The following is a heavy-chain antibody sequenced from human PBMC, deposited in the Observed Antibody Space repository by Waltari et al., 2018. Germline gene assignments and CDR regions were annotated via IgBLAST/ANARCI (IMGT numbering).Heavy chain of an antibody. CDR2: INHSGST. V-gene: IGHV4-34*01. CDR1: GGSFSGYY. J-gene: IGHJ5*02. CDR3: ASRIRRITIFGVVISERWFDP. D-gene: IGHD3-3*01. Sequence: QVQLQQWGAGLLKPSETLSLTCAVYGGSFSGYYWSWIRQPPGKGLEWIGEINHSGSTNSNPALKSRVTISVDTSKNQFSLKLSSVTAADTAVYYCASRIRRITIFGVVISERWFDPWGQGTLVTVSS.